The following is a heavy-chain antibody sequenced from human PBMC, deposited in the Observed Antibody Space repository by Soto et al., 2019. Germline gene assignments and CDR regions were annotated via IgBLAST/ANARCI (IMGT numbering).Heavy chain of an antibody. CDR2: IWYDGSNK. Sequence: PGGSLRLSCAASGFTFSSYGMHWVRQAPGKGLEWVAVIWYDGSNKYYADSVKGRFTISRDNSKNTLYLQMNSLRAEGTAVYYCARDPGVYYDFWSGYYSVSYYYYYGMDVWGQGTTVTVSS. CDR3: ARDPGVYYDFWSGYYSVSYYYYYGMDV. D-gene: IGHD3-3*01. CDR1: GFTFSSYG. J-gene: IGHJ6*02. V-gene: IGHV3-33*01.